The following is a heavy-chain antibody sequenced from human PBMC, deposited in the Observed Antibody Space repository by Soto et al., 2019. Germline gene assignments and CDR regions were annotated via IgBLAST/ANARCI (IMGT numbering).Heavy chain of an antibody. CDR1: GFSVSTSGEG. J-gene: IGHJ6*02. D-gene: IGHD2-15*01. Sequence: QITLKESGPTLVKPTQTLTLTCTFSGFSVSTSGEGVAWIRQPPGMALEWLALIYWDGDERYSPFLQSRVTITKDTSKNQVVLTMTNMDPVDIATYYCAHKGGRGAAMDVWGQGTTVTVSS. CDR3: AHKGGRGAAMDV. V-gene: IGHV2-5*02. CDR2: IYWDGDE.